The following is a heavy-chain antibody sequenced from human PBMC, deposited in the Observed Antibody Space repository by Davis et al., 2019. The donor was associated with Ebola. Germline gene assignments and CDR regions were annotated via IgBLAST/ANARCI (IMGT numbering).Heavy chain of an antibody. Sequence: GESLKISCKDSGNSFTSHWIGWVRQMPGKGLDWMGIIYTGDSDTRYSPSFRGQVTISADKSMTTPFLQWSSLKASDSGMYYCASLRRTITGMDDGFDLWGQGTMVTVSS. V-gene: IGHV5-51*01. CDR3: ASLRRTITGMDDGFDL. CDR1: GNSFTSHW. CDR2: IYTGDSDT. J-gene: IGHJ3*01. D-gene: IGHD2-8*02.